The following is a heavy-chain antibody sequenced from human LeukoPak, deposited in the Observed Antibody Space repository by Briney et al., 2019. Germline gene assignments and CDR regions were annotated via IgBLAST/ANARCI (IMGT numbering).Heavy chain of an antibody. V-gene: IGHV3-48*04. J-gene: IGHJ4*02. CDR3: AKSRIGFSGQLDH. CDR1: GSTFSTYG. CDR2: ISSSSDSI. D-gene: IGHD5-12*01. Sequence: GGSLRLSCAASGSTFSTYGMIWVRQAPGKGLEWLSYISSSSDSIKYADSVKGRFTSSRDNAKNSLYLQMNSLRAEDTAVYYCAKSRIGFSGQLDHWGQGALITVSS.